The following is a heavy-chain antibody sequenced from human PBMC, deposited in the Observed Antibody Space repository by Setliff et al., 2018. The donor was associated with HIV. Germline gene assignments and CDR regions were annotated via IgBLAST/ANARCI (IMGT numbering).Heavy chain of an antibody. J-gene: IGHJ5*02. CDR2: INSGGDNT. Sequence: GGSLRLSCAASGFTFSTYAMSWVRQAPGKGLEWVSAINSGGDNTYYGASAKGRFIISRDDSKKTAYLQMNTLRAEDTAMYYCLLPCTSGWHNLADPWGQGTLVTVSS. V-gene: IGHV3-23*03. CDR3: LLPCTSGWHNLADP. CDR1: GFTFSTYA. D-gene: IGHD6-19*01.